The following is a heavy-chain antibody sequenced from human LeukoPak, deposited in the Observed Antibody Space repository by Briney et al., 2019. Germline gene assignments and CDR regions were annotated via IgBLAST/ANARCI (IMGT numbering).Heavy chain of an antibody. CDR3: ARTIVVVPAAMRLSAFDI. J-gene: IGHJ3*02. D-gene: IGHD2-2*01. V-gene: IGHV3-30-3*01. CDR1: GFTFSSYA. CDR2: ISYDGSNK. Sequence: PGGSLRLSCAAPGFTFSSYAMHWVRRAPGKGLEWVAVISYDGSNKYYADSVKGRFTISRDNSKNTLYLQMNSLRAEDTAVYYCARTIVVVPAAMRLSAFDIWGQGTMVTVSS.